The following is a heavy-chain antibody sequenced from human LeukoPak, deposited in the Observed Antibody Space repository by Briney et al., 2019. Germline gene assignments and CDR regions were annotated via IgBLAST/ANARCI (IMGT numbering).Heavy chain of an antibody. V-gene: IGHV1-18*01. CDR3: ARGTDYDFWSGYYKFGYWFDP. CDR2: ISAYNGNT. D-gene: IGHD3-3*01. J-gene: IGHJ5*02. Sequence: ASVKVSCKASGYTFTSYGIGWVRQAPGQGLEWMGWISAYNGNTNYAQKLQGRVTMTTDTSTSTAYMELRSLRSDDTAVYYCARGTDYDFWSGYYKFGYWFDPWGQGTLVTVSS. CDR1: GYTFTSYG.